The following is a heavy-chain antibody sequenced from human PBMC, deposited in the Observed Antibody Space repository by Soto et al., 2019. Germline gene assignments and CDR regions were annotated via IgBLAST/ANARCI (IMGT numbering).Heavy chain of an antibody. CDR3: ATSPVPIAAAATGSYWYFDL. J-gene: IGHJ2*01. V-gene: IGHV1-69*06. Sequence: GASVKVSCKASGGTFSSYAISWVRQAPGQGLEWMGGIIPIFGTANYAQKFQGRVTITADKSTSTAYMELSSLRSEDTAVYYCATSPVPIAAAATGSYWYFDLWGRGTLVTVSS. CDR1: GGTFSSYA. D-gene: IGHD6-13*01. CDR2: IIPIFGTA.